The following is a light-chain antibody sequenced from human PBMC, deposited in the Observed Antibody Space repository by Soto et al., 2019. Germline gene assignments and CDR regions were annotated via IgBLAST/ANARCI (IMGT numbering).Light chain of an antibody. CDR2: NDG. CDR3: QVWGSNADPYVV. J-gene: IGLJ2*01. V-gene: IGLV3-21*04. Sequence: SYELTRPPSVSVAPGKTARITCGGNNIGGKSVHWYQRKPGQAPVLIIYNDGDRPSGIPERFSGSNSGNTATLTVSRVEAGDEADYYCQVWGSNADPYVVFGGGTKLTVL. CDR1: NIGGKS.